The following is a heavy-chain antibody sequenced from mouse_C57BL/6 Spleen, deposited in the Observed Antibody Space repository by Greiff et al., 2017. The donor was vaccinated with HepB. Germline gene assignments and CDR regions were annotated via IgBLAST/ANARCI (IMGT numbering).Heavy chain of an antibody. CDR2: ISSGGSYT. CDR3: ARHRDYYGSSYYAMDY. CDR1: GFTFSSYG. J-gene: IGHJ4*01. Sequence: EVKLMESGGDLVKPGGSLKLSCAASGFTFSSYGMSWVRQTPDKRLEWVATISSGGSYTYYPDSVKGRFTISSDNAKNTLYLQMSSLQSEDTAMYYCARHRDYYGSSYYAMDYWGQGTSVTVSS. V-gene: IGHV5-6*01. D-gene: IGHD1-1*01.